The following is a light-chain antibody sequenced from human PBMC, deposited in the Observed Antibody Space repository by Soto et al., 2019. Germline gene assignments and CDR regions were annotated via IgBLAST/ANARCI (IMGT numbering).Light chain of an antibody. J-gene: IGKJ5*01. CDR2: AAS. Sequence: IQLTHSLSFLFAPRLERRTIXGRPSHGISSYLAWYQQKPGKAPKHLIYAASSLQSGVPLRFSGSGSGTSFTLTISSLQPEDFATYYCQQLLSYPITFGQGTRLEIK. CDR3: QQLLSYPIT. V-gene: IGKV1-9*01. CDR1: HGISSY.